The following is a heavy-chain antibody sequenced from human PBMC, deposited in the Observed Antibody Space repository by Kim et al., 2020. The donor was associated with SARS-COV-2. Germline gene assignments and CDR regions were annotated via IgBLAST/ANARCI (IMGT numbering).Heavy chain of an antibody. D-gene: IGHD6-19*01. V-gene: IGHV7-4-1*02. J-gene: IGHJ4*02. CDR3: ARDAVAVAGNIDY. Sequence: YAQGSTGRFVFSLDTSVSTAYLQISSLKAEDTAVYYCARDAVAVAGNIDYWGQGTLVTVSS.